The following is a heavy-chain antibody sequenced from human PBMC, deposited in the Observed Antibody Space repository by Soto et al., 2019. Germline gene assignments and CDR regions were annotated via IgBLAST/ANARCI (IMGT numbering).Heavy chain of an antibody. D-gene: IGHD2-21*01. CDR1: GGSLSDYF. CDR2: INHLGSI. V-gene: IGHV4-34*01. J-gene: IGHJ6*03. CDR3: ARGGISHWAYFYYMDV. Sequence: QVQLQQWGAGLLKPSETLSLTCVVSGGSLSDYFWSWIRQPPGMALEWIGEINHLGSINYNPSLKSRVTMSVDTYKNQFSLTLHSVTAADTATYYCARGGISHWAYFYYMDVWDRGTTVTVSS.